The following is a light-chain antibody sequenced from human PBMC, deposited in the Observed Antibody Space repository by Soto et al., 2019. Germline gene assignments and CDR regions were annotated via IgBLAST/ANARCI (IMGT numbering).Light chain of an antibody. CDR3: NSYVGRKYV. Sequence: QSALTQPPSASGSPGQSVTISCTGTSSDVGAYNYVSWYQQYPGKAPKLMIYEVNKRPSGVPDRFSGSKSGNTAYLTVSGLQAEDEADYYCNSYVGRKYVFGTGTKVTVL. CDR1: SSDVGAYNY. CDR2: EVN. V-gene: IGLV2-8*01. J-gene: IGLJ1*01.